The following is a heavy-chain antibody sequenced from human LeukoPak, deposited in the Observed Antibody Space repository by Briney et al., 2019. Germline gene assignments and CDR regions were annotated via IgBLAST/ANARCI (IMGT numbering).Heavy chain of an antibody. J-gene: IGHJ4*02. D-gene: IGHD3-16*01. V-gene: IGHV1-18*04. CDR1: GYTFTSYY. CDR2: ISAYNGNT. CDR3: ARDHLSRGTYFDY. Sequence: GASVKVSCKASGYTFTSYYMHWVRQAPGQGLEWMGWISAYNGNTNYAQKLQGRVTMTTDTSTSTAYMELRSLRSDDTAVYYCARDHLSRGTYFDYWGQGTLVTVSS.